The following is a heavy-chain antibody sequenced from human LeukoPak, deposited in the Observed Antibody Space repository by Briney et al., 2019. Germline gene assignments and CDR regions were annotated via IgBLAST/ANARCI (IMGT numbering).Heavy chain of an antibody. J-gene: IGHJ4*02. V-gene: IGHV3-23*01. D-gene: IGHD3-10*01. CDR3: AKVTYGSGTYGAFDY. Sequence: GGTLGLSCAASGFTFSSYGMSWVRQAPGKGLEWVSAISGSGDNTYYADSVKGRFTISRDNSKNTLYLQMNSLRAEDTAVYYCAKVTYGSGTYGAFDYWGQGTLVTVSS. CDR1: GFTFSSYG. CDR2: ISGSGDNT.